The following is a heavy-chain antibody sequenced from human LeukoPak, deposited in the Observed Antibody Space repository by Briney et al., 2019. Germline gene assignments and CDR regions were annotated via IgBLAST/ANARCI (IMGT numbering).Heavy chain of an antibody. CDR2: INPKSGGT. D-gene: IGHD3-22*01. V-gene: IGHV1-2*02. J-gene: IGHJ4*02. Sequence: GASVKVSCKASGYTFTSYGISWVRQAPGQGLEWMGWINPKSGGTNYAQKFQGRVTMTRDTSIITAYMELSRLRSDDTAVYYCARVDDRGHYYDSSGPRKLFDYWGQGILVTVS. CDR1: GYTFTSYG. CDR3: ARVDDRGHYYDSSGPRKLFDY.